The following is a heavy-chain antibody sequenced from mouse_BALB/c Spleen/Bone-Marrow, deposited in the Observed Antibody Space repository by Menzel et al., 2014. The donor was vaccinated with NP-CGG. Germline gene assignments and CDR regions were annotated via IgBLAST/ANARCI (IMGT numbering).Heavy chain of an antibody. CDR1: GFSLSTYA. V-gene: IGHV5-6-5*01. D-gene: IGHD2-13*01. J-gene: IGHJ1*01. CDR2: HWIDGRT. Sequence: EESGGRLVTPGTPLTLTCTVSGFSLSTYAMIWVRQAPGEGLEWIGFHWIDGRTFYATWAKGRFTISKTSTTVDLKMTSLTTEDTATYFCARRGDGDVGDIWGPGTLVTVSS. CDR3: ARRGDGDVGDI.